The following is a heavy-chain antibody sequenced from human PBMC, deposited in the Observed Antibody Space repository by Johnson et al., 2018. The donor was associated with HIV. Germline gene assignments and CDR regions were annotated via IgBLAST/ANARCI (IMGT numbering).Heavy chain of an antibody. CDR1: GFTFDDYG. V-gene: IGHV3-20*04. CDR2: INWNGGST. J-gene: IGHJ3*02. CDR3: ARARGEGAARTDAFDI. Sequence: VQLVESGGGVVRPGGSLRLSCAASGFTFDDYGMSWVRQAPGKGLEWVSGINWNGGSTGYADSVKGRFTISRANATNSLYLQINSLRAEDTALYYCARARGEGAARTDAFDIWGQGTMVTVSS. D-gene: IGHD6-6*01.